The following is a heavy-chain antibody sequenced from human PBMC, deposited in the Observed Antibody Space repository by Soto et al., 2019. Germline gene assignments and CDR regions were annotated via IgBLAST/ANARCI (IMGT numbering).Heavy chain of an antibody. D-gene: IGHD3-10*01. V-gene: IGHV3-33*06. J-gene: IGHJ6*02. CDR2: LWFDGSNE. CDR1: GFPFSRYD. Sequence: LRLSCAASGFPFSRYDIHWVRQAPGKGLEWVAVLWFDGSNEYYADSVQGRFTISRDNSKNTLYLQMDSLRAEDTAVYYCAKVLYASESFDSEEAPYGMDVWGQGTTVTVSS. CDR3: AKVLYASESFDSEEAPYGMDV.